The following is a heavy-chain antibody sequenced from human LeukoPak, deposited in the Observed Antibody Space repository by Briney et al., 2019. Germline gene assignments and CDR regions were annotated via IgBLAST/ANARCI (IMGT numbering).Heavy chain of an antibody. CDR3: ARQEGIAAAGTHERGFDY. CDR1: GGSISSYY. CDR2: IYYSGST. Sequence: SETLSLTCTVSGGSISSYYWSWIRQPPGKGLEWIGYIYYSGSTNYNPSLKSRVTISVDTSKNQFSLKLSSVTAADTAVYYCARQEGIAAAGTHERGFDYWGQGTLVTVSS. V-gene: IGHV4-59*08. J-gene: IGHJ4*02. D-gene: IGHD6-13*01.